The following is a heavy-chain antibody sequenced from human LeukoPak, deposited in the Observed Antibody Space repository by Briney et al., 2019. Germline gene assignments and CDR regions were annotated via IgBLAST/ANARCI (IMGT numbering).Heavy chain of an antibody. CDR1: GYTFTSYY. CDR3: ARDFGVRNDLYYFDY. Sequence: ASVKVSCKASGYTFTSYYMHWVRQAPGQGLEWMGIINPSGGSTSYAQKFQGRVTMTRDTSTSTVYMELSSLRSGDTAVYYCARDFGVRNDLYYFDYWGQGTLVTVSS. V-gene: IGHV1-46*01. J-gene: IGHJ4*02. CDR2: INPSGGST. D-gene: IGHD3-10*01.